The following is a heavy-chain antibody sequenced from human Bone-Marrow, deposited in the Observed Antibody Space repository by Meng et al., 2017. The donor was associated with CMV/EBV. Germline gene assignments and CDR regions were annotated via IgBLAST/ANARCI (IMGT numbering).Heavy chain of an antibody. Sequence: ASVKVSCKASGYTFTGYYMHWVRQAPGQGLEWMGWINPNSGGTKYAQKFQGRVTMTRDTSISTAYMELSRLRSDDTAVYYCARAYPYDFWSGSVWGQGTTVTVSS. CDR2: INPNSGGT. CDR1: GYTFTGYY. J-gene: IGHJ6*02. V-gene: IGHV1-2*02. D-gene: IGHD3-3*01. CDR3: ARAYPYDFWSGSV.